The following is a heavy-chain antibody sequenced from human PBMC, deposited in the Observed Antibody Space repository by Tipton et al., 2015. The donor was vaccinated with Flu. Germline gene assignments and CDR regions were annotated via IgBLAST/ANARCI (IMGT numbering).Heavy chain of an antibody. J-gene: IGHJ4*02. V-gene: IGHV4-34*01. CDR3: ACLFLGHGGFDS. CDR1: GGSFNGYY. CDR2: INYGGSS. Sequence: TLSLTCAVYGGSFNGYYWTWIRQSPGKGLEWIGEINYGGSSTYHPSLRSRLTLSIDTSRMQFSLNLISVTAADPATYYCACLFLGHGGFDSWGQGTLVTVST. D-gene: IGHD3-3*01.